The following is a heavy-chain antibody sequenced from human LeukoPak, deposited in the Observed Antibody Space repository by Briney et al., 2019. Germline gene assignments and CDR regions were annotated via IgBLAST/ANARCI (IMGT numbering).Heavy chain of an antibody. J-gene: IGHJ4*02. CDR2: FNPKFGET. D-gene: IGHD3-22*01. CDR1: GYTLTELS. CDR3: AVGRDIYYDSSGYYPFDY. Sequence: ASVKVSCKVSGYTLTELSMHWVRQAPGKGLEWMGGFNPKFGETIYAQKFQGRVTMTEDTSTSTAYMELSSLRSEDTAVYYCAVGRDIYYDSSGYYPFDYWGQGTLVTVSS. V-gene: IGHV1-24*01.